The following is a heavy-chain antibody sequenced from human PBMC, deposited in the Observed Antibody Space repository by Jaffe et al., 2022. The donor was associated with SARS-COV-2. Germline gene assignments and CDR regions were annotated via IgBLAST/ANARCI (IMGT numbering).Heavy chain of an antibody. CDR3: AKAEYDILTGYYLGFYGMDV. Sequence: EVQLLESGGGLVQPGGSLRLSCAASGFTFSSYAMSWVRQAPGKGLEWVSAISGSGGSTYYADSVKGRFTISRDNSKNTLYLQMNSLRAEDTAVYYCAKAEYDILTGYYLGFYGMDVWGQGTTVTVSS. CDR2: ISGSGGST. CDR1: GFTFSSYA. J-gene: IGHJ6*02. V-gene: IGHV3-23*01. D-gene: IGHD3-9*01.